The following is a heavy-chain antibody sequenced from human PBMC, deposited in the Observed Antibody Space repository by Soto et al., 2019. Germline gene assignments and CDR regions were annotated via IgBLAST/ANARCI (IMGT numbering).Heavy chain of an antibody. D-gene: IGHD2-8*01. V-gene: IGHV3-30*18. CDR1: GFTFSSYG. CDR2: ISYDGSNK. CDR3: AKDLGILRLPGWSRGKIYGMDV. Sequence: QVQLVESGGGVVQPGRSLRLSCAASGFTFSSYGMHWVRQAPGKGLEWVAVISYDGSNKYYADPVKGRFTISRDNSKNTLYLQMNSLRAEDTAVYYCAKDLGILRLPGWSRGKIYGMDVWGQGTTVTVSS. J-gene: IGHJ6*02.